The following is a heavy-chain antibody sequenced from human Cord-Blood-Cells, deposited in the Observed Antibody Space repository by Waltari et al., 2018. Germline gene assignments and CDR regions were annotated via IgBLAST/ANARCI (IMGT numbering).Heavy chain of an antibody. D-gene: IGHD3-3*01. V-gene: IGHV1-2*06. CDR3: ASGTIRTGMDV. CDR2: INPKSGGT. Sequence: QVQLVQSGAEVTKPGASVKVSCKASGYTFTGYYMHWVRQAPGQGLEWMGRINPKSGGTNYAQKFQGRVTMTRDTSISTAYMELSRLRSDDTAVYYCASGTIRTGMDVWGQGTTVTVSS. CDR1: GYTFTGYY. J-gene: IGHJ6*02.